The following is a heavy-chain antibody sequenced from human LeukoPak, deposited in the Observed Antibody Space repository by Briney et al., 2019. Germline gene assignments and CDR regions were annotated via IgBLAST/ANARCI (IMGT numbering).Heavy chain of an antibody. CDR3: ARDSSGYPNDY. D-gene: IGHD3-22*01. V-gene: IGHV1-2*02. CDR2: INPNSGGT. CDR1: GYAFTGYY. Sequence: GASVKVSCKTSGYAFTGYYIHWVRQAPGQGLEWMGWINPNSGGTKYAQKFQGRVTMARDTSISTANMELSRLRSDDTAVYYCARDSSGYPNDYWGQGTLVTVSS. J-gene: IGHJ4*02.